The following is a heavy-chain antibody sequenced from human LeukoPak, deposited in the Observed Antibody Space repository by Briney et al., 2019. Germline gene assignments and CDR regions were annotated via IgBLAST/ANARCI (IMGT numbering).Heavy chain of an antibody. CDR3: ATLVATRNFAY. V-gene: IGHV3-7*01. Sequence: PGGALRLSCAASGFTFSNYWMSWVRQAPGKGLEGVANIKQDGSEKYYVDSVKGRFSISRDNAKNSLYLQMSSLRAEDTAVYFCATLVATRNFAYWGQGTLVTVSS. CDR2: IKQDGSEK. CDR1: GFTFSNYW. D-gene: IGHD5-12*01. J-gene: IGHJ4*02.